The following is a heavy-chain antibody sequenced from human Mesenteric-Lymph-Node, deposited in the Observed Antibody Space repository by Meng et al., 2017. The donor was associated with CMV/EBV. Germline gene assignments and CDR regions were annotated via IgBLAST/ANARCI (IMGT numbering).Heavy chain of an antibody. CDR1: GGSFRGYD. D-gene: IGHD3-9*01. CDR2: INHMGST. Sequence: YGGSFRGYDGRVIRQPPGKVLEGWGEINHMGSTNYNPSLKSRVTISVDTSKNQFSLKRSSVTAADTAVYDGARANDILTGYRFRYFDYWGQGTLVTVSS. J-gene: IGHJ4*02. V-gene: IGHV4-34*01. CDR3: ARANDILTGYRFRYFDY.